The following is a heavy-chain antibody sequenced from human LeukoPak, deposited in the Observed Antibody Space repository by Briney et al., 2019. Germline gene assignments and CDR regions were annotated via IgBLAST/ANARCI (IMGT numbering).Heavy chain of an antibody. CDR3: ARRGTASVSLLRRAPYYYYYMDV. Sequence: SETLSLTCTVSGGSISSYYWSWIRQPPGKGLEWIGYIYTSGGTNYNPSLKSRVTISVDTSKNQFSLKLSSVTAADTAVYYCARRGTASVSLLRRAPYYYYYMDVWGKGTTVTVSS. J-gene: IGHJ6*03. CDR1: GGSISSYY. CDR2: IYTSGGT. V-gene: IGHV4-4*09. D-gene: IGHD5-18*01.